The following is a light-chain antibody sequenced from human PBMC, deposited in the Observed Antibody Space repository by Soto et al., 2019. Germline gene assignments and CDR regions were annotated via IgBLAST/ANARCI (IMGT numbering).Light chain of an antibody. V-gene: IGLV3-21*04. CDR3: QVWDSSVDHII. CDR1: NIGRKS. CDR2: YDG. Sequence: SYELTQPPSVSVAPGKTASITGEGNNIGRKSVHWYQQRPGQAPKVVIYYDGDRPSVIPERFSGSNSGTAATLTISRVEAGDEADYYCQVWDSSVDHIIFGGGTKLTVL. J-gene: IGLJ2*01.